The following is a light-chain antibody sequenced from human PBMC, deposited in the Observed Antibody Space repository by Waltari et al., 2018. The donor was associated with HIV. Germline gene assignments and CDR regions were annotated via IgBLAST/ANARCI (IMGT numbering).Light chain of an antibody. J-gene: IGKJ3*01. Sequence: DIQMTQSPSSLSASIGDRVDITCRASQNVKNYLNWYQQKPGQAPKILIYTATTLHIGVPSRFSGSGSGTEFTLTITNLQPEDYAQQSYYSPTFGPGTTVDIK. CDR2: TAT. V-gene: IGKV1-39*01. CDR3: YSPT. CDR1: QNVKNY.